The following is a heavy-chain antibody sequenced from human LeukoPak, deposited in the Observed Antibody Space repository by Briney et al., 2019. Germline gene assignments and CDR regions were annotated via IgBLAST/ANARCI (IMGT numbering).Heavy chain of an antibody. J-gene: IGHJ5*02. Sequence: SETLSLTCTVSGYSISSGYFWGWIRQPPGKGLECIGTIYHSGSTYYNPSLKSRVTISVDKSKNQFSLKLTSVTAADTAVYFCARGGYYGSGNDFRFDPWGQGTLVTVSS. CDR1: GYSISSGYF. D-gene: IGHD3-10*01. CDR2: IYHSGST. V-gene: IGHV4-38-2*02. CDR3: ARGGYYGSGNDFRFDP.